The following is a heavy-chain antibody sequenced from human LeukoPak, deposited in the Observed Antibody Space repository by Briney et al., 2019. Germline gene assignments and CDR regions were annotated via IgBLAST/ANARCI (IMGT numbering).Heavy chain of an antibody. CDR2: ISWNSGSI. D-gene: IGHD6-19*01. J-gene: IGHJ4*02. CDR3: AKDGFSSGWYSRVFDY. CDR1: GFTFDDYA. Sequence: PGGSLRLSCAASGFTFDDYAMHWVRQAPGKGLEWVSGISWNSGSIGYADSVKSRFTISRDNAKNSLYLQMNSPRAEDTALYYCAKDGFSSGWYSRVFDYWGQGTLVTVSS. V-gene: IGHV3-9*01.